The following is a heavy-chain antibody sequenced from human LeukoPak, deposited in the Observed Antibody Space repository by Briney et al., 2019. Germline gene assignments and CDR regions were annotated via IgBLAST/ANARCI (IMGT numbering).Heavy chain of an antibody. J-gene: IGHJ4*02. Sequence: GASVKVSCKASGYTFTSYGISWVRQAPGQGLERMGLISAYNGNTNYAQKLQGRVTMTTDTSTSTAYMELRSLRSDDTAVYYCARDRELRDFWSGYYILGVVPYYFDYWGQGTLVTVSS. CDR3: ARDRELRDFWSGYYILGVVPYYFDY. CDR1: GYTFTSYG. D-gene: IGHD3-3*01. CDR2: ISAYNGNT. V-gene: IGHV1-18*01.